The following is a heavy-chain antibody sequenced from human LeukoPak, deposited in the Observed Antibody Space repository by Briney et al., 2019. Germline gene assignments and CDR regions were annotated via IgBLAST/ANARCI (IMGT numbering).Heavy chain of an antibody. V-gene: IGHV4-4*07. CDR2: IHPTGST. D-gene: IGHD3-22*01. J-gene: IGHJ4*02. CDR1: GGSLGTFY. CDR3: ARAHSGFYLDA. Sequence: SETLSLTCTVSGGSLGTFYWSWIRQSADKGLEYIGRIHPTGSTNYKPPLKSRVTMSIDTSKNQFSMTLQFVTAADTAVYFCARAHSGFYLDAWGQGALVTVSS.